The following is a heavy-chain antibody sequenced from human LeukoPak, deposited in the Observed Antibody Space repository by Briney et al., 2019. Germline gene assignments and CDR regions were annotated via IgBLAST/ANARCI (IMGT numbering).Heavy chain of an antibody. CDR1: GYTFTGYY. CDR3: ARDDDSSGYVMFDY. CDR2: INPNSGGT. Sequence: ASVKVSCKASGYTFTGYYMHWVRQAPGQGLEWMGWINPNSGGTNNAQKFQGTVTMTRDTSISTAYMELSRLRSDDTAVYYCARDDDSSGYVMFDYWGQGTLVTVSS. V-gene: IGHV1-2*02. J-gene: IGHJ4*02. D-gene: IGHD3-22*01.